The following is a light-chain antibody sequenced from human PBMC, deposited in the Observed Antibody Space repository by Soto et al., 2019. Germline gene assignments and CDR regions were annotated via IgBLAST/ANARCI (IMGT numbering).Light chain of an antibody. CDR3: AAWDDSLNVVV. J-gene: IGLJ2*01. CDR1: SSNIGNNA. CDR2: YDD. V-gene: IGLV1-36*01. Sequence: QAVLTQPPSVSEAPRQRVTISCSGSSSNIGNNAVNWYQQFPGKAPKLLIYYDDLLPSGGSDRFSCSKSGTSASLAISGLQSEDEADYYCAAWDDSLNVVVFGGGTQLTVL.